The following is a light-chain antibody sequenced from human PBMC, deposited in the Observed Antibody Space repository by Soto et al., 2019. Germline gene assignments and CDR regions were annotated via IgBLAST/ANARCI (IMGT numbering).Light chain of an antibody. V-gene: IGKV1-5*01. Sequence: DIQMTQSPSTLSASVGDRVTITCRASQSISSWLAWYQQKPGKAPKLLIYDASSLESGVPSRFSGSGSGTEFTLTISSLQPDDFATYYCQQYNSYLYTFGQGTKLDFK. J-gene: IGKJ2*01. CDR2: DAS. CDR1: QSISSW. CDR3: QQYNSYLYT.